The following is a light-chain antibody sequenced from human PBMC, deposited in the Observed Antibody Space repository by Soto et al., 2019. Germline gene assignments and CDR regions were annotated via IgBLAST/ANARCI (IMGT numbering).Light chain of an antibody. CDR2: AAS. CDR1: QDITNY. V-gene: IGKV1-27*01. CDR3: QKYNSAPLT. J-gene: IGKJ4*01. Sequence: DIQMTQSPSSLSASVGDRVSITCRASQDITNYLAWYQQKPGKVPKVLIYAASTLQSGVPSRFSGSGSETEFTLTISSLQPEDVATYYCQKYNSAPLTFGGGTKVDIK.